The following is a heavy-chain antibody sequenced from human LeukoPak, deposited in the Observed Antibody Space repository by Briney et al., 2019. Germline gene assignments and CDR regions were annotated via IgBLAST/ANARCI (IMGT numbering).Heavy chain of an antibody. CDR2: MNVDGSDK. Sequence: GGSLRLSCGASGFTFSNHWMGWVRQAPENGLEWVAIMNVDGSDKYHLDSVKGRFTISRDNAKNTLYLQMNSLRVEDTALYYCTRGDGPGRSDGAIWGPGTLVTVSS. CDR3: TRGDGPGRSDGAI. J-gene: IGHJ4*02. D-gene: IGHD2-21*01. CDR1: GFTFSNHW. V-gene: IGHV3-7*01.